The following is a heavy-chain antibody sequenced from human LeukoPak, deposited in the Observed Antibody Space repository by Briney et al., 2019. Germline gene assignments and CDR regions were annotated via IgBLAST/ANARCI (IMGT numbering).Heavy chain of an antibody. Sequence: GESLKISCKASGYSFTSYWIGCVRQMHGKDLEWKGIIYPGDSDTRYSQSFQGPVTISADKSISTAYQQWSSLKASDTAMYYCARLGRYSYGLIDYWGQGTLVTVSS. V-gene: IGHV5-51*01. CDR3: ARLGRYSYGLIDY. D-gene: IGHD5-18*01. CDR1: GYSFTSYW. J-gene: IGHJ4*02. CDR2: IYPGDSDT.